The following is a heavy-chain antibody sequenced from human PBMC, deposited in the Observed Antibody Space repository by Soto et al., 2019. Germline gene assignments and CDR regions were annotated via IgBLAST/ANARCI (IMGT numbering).Heavy chain of an antibody. J-gene: IGHJ6*02. D-gene: IGHD4-17*01. CDR3: ARDTVTQSNYGRDV. Sequence: QVQLVESGGGVVQPGRSLRLSCAASGFTFSSYAMHWVRQAPGKGLEWVAVISYDGSNKYYADSVKGRFTISRDNSKNTLYLQMNSLRAEDTAVYYCARDTVTQSNYGRDVWGQGTTVTVSS. CDR2: ISYDGSNK. V-gene: IGHV3-30-3*01. CDR1: GFTFSSYA.